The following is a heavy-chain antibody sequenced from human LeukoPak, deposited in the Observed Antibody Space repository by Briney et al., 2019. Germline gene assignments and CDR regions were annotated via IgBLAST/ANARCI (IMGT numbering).Heavy chain of an antibody. J-gene: IGHJ4*02. CDR1: GFTFSSYE. V-gene: IGHV3-48*03. D-gene: IGHD3-3*01. Sequence: GGSLRLSCAASGFTFSSYEMNWVRQAPGKGLEWVSYISSSGSTIYYADSVKGRFTISRDNAKNSLYLQMNSLRAEDMALYYCAKDIVRSGYGSLGFDYWGQGTLVTVSS. CDR3: AKDIVRSGYGSLGFDY. CDR2: ISSSGSTI.